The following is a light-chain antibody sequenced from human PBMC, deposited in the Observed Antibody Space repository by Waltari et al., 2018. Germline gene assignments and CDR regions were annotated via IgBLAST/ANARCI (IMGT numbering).Light chain of an antibody. J-gene: IGLJ2*01. CDR3: SSYTNDNKV. CDR2: DVP. Sequence: QSALTQPASVSGSPGQSITISSTGTSGNIGRNTSVSWYQQHPGKAPKLVIYDVPNRPSGVSNRFSGSKSGNTASLTISGLQTEDEADYYCSSYTNDNKVFGGGTKVTVL. CDR1: SGNIGRNTS. V-gene: IGLV2-14*03.